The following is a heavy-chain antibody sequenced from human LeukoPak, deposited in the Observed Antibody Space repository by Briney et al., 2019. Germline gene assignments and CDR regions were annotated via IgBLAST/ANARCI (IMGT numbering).Heavy chain of an antibody. Sequence: GASVKVSCKVSGYTLTELSMHWVRQAPGKGLEWMGGFDPEDGETIYAQKFQGRVTMTEDTSTDTAYMELSSLRSEDTAVYYCATANDMITFGGVIVNVDWFDPWGQGTLVTVSP. CDR3: ATANDMITFGGVIVNVDWFDP. CDR1: GYTLTELS. J-gene: IGHJ5*02. D-gene: IGHD3-16*02. CDR2: FDPEDGET. V-gene: IGHV1-24*01.